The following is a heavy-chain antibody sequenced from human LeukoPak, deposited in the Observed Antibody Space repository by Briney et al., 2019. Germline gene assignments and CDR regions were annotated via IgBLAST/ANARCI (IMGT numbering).Heavy chain of an antibody. CDR3: ARRSRAMAFYYYYYYREV. CDR2: MNPNSGNT. Sequence: ASVKVSCKASGYTFTSYDINWVRQATGQGLEWMGWMNPNSGNTGYAQKFQGRVTITRSTSISTAYMELSSLRSEDTAVYYCARRSRAMAFYYYYYYREVWGKGTTVTVSS. V-gene: IGHV1-8*03. J-gene: IGHJ6*03. CDR1: GYTFTSYD. D-gene: IGHD5-18*01.